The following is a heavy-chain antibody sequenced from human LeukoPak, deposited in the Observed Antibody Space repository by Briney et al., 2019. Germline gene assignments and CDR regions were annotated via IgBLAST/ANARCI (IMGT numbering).Heavy chain of an antibody. Sequence: SSETLSLTCTVSGGSISSGSYYWSWIRQPAGKGLEWIGRIYTSGSTNYNPSLKSRVTISVDTSKNQFSLKLSSVTAADTAVYYCARSRYSSGTYYFDYRGQGTLVTVSS. CDR3: ARSRYSSGTYYFDY. CDR2: IYTSGST. D-gene: IGHD3-10*01. V-gene: IGHV4-61*02. J-gene: IGHJ4*02. CDR1: GGSISSGSYY.